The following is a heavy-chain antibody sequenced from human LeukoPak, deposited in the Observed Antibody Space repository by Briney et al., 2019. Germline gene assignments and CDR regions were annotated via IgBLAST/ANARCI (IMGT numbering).Heavy chain of an antibody. J-gene: IGHJ4*02. V-gene: IGHV3-23*01. CDR2: ISGSGGST. Sequence: PGGSLRLPCAASGFTFSSYGMSWVRQAPGKGLEWVSAISGSGGSTYYADSVKGRFTISRDNSKNTLYLQMNSLRAEDTAVYYCVPVVVVTAIYANWGQGTLVTVSS. D-gene: IGHD2-21*02. CDR3: VPVVVVTAIYAN. CDR1: GFTFSSYG.